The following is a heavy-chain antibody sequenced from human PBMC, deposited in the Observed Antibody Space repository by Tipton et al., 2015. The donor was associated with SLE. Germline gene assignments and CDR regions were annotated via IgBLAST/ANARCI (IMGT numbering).Heavy chain of an antibody. CDR3: ARVGLLRFDD. CDR2: INHSGST. J-gene: IGHJ4*02. CDR1: GFTFSDYY. Sequence: LRLSCAASGFTFSDYYMSWIRQAPGKGLEWIGEINHSGSTNYNPSLKSRVTISVDTSKNQFSLKLSSVTAADTAVYYCARVGLLRFDDWGQGTLVTVSS. D-gene: IGHD2-15*01. V-gene: IGHV4-34*01.